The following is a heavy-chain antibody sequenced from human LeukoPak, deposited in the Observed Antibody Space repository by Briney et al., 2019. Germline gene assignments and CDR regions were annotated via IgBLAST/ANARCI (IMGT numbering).Heavy chain of an antibody. J-gene: IGHJ4*02. V-gene: IGHV3-30*04. CDR3: AKDGYYYDIDY. Sequence: GGSLRLSCAASGFTFSSYAMHWVRQAPGKGLEWVAFISYDGSNKYYADSVKGRFTISRDNSKNTLYLQMNSLRAEDTAVYYCAKDGYYYDIDYWGQGTLVTVSS. D-gene: IGHD3-22*01. CDR2: ISYDGSNK. CDR1: GFTFSSYA.